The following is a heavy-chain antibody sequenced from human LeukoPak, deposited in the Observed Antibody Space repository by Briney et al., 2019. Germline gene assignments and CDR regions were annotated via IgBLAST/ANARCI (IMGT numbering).Heavy chain of an antibody. D-gene: IGHD2-2*01. V-gene: IGHV1-18*01. J-gene: IGHJ4*02. CDR2: ISAYTGNT. CDR1: GYTFTTFG. Sequence: GASAKVSCKASGYTFTTFGITWVRQAPGQGLEWMGWISAYTGNTNYAPKFQGRVTMTTDTSTSTAHMELRSLTSDDTAVYYCARVASTTCDCPDYFDYWGQGTLVTVSS. CDR3: ARVASTTCDCPDYFDY.